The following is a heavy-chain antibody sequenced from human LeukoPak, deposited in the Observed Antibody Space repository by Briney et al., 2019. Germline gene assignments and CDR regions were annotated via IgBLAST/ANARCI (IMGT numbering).Heavy chain of an antibody. J-gene: IGHJ4*02. CDR2: IYGSDATT. V-gene: IGHV3-23*01. Sequence: GGSLRLSCAASRFTFSNYAMSWVRQAPGKGLEWVSTIYGSDATTFYADSVKGRFTISRDNSKNTLYLQMNSLRAEDTAVYYCAKGSMYSSASQFDSWGQGALVTVSS. CDR3: AKGSMYSSASQFDS. D-gene: IGHD3-22*01. CDR1: RFTFSNYA.